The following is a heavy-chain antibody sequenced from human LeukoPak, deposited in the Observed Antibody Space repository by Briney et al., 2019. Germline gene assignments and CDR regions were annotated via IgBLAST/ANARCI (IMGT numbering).Heavy chain of an antibody. CDR3: AGGHIPIWFGELSPHDY. D-gene: IGHD3-10*01. Sequence: ASVKVSCKASGYTFTSYGISWVRQAPGQGLEWMGWISAYNGNTNYAQKLQGRVTMTTDTSTSTAYMELRSLRSDDTAVYYCAGGHIPIWFGELSPHDYWGQGTLVTVSS. CDR2: ISAYNGNT. CDR1: GYTFTSYG. J-gene: IGHJ4*02. V-gene: IGHV1-18*01.